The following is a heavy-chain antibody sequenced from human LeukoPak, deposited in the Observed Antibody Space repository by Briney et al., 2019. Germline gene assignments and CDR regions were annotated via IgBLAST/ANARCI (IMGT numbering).Heavy chain of an antibody. CDR1: GFTFDDYA. Sequence: GGSLRLSCAASGFTFDDYAMHWVRQAPGKGLEWVSGISWNSGSIGYADSVKGRFTISRDNAKNSLYLQMNSLRAEDTALYYCAEDKYSYGYGDAFDIWGQGTMVTVSS. D-gene: IGHD5-18*01. J-gene: IGHJ3*02. CDR3: AEDKYSYGYGDAFDI. V-gene: IGHV3-9*01. CDR2: ISWNSGSI.